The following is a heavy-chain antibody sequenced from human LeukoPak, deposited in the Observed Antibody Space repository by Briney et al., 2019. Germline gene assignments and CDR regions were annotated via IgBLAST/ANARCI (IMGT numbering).Heavy chain of an antibody. Sequence: PSETLSLTCAVYGGSFSGYYWSWIRQPPGKGLEWIGEINHSGSTNYNPSLKSRVTISVGTSKNQFSLKLSSVTAADMAVYYCASSLLLWFGELFHWGQGTLVTVSS. CDR1: GGSFSGYY. CDR2: INHSGST. D-gene: IGHD3-10*01. V-gene: IGHV4-34*01. J-gene: IGHJ4*02. CDR3: ASSLLLWFGELFH.